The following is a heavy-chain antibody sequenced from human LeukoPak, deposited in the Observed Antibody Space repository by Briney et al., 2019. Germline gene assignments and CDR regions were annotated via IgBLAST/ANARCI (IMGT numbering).Heavy chain of an antibody. CDR2: ISPDSGGT. J-gene: IGHJ4*02. CDR3: ARIQGNGDYRDY. V-gene: IGHV1-2*02. CDR1: GYTFTGYY. Sequence: GASVKVSCKASGYTFTGYYIHWVRRAPGQGLEWMGWISPDSGGTNYAQKFQGRVTMTRDTSISTAYMELRTLTSDDTAVYYCARIQGNGDYRDYWGQGTLVTVSS. D-gene: IGHD4-17*01.